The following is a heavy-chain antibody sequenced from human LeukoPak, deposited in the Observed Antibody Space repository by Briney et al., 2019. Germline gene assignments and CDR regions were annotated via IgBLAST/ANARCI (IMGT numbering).Heavy chain of an antibody. D-gene: IGHD5-12*01. CDR3: ARASSGYTNPDH. V-gene: IGHV5-10-1*01. CDR1: GYTFTDYW. J-gene: IGHJ4*02. Sequence: GESLRISCQGSGYTFTDYWINWVRQMPGKGLGWMGKIDPTDSYTNYSPSFQGHVTISTDKSISTAYLEWSSLRSSATAMYYCARASSGYTNPDHWGQGTLVTVSS. CDR2: IDPTDSYT.